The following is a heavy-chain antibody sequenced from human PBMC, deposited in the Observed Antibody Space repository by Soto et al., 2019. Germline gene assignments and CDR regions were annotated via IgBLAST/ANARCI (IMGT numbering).Heavy chain of an antibody. CDR3: AKGRGSGNSANNY. V-gene: IGHV1-3*01. CDR1: GYTFTSYA. CDR2: TNAGNGNT. D-gene: IGHD3-16*01. Sequence: ASVKVSCKASGYTFTSYAMHWVLQAPGQRLEWMGWTNAGNGNTKYSQKFQGRVTITRDTSASTAYMELSSLRSEDTAVYYCAKGRGSGNSANNYWGQGTQVTVSS. J-gene: IGHJ4*02.